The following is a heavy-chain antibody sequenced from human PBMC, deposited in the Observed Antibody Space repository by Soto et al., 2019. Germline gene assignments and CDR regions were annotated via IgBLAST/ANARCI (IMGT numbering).Heavy chain of an antibody. D-gene: IGHD3-10*01. CDR3: ARGPTMVTEGNGMDV. CDR1: GFTFSSYG. CDR2: IWYDGSNK. V-gene: IGHV3-33*01. Sequence: GGSLRLSCAASGFTFSSYGMHWVRQAPGKGLEWVAVIWYDGSNKYYADSVKGRFTISRDNSKNTLYLQMNSLKAEDTAVYYCARGPTMVTEGNGMDVWGQGTTVTVSS. J-gene: IGHJ6*02.